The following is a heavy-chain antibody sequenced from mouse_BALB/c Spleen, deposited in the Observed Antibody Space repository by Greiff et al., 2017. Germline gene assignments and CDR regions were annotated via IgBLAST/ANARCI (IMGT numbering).Heavy chain of an antibody. V-gene: IGHV1-9*01. D-gene: IGHD1-2*01. J-gene: IGHJ3*01. CDR2: ILPGSGST. CDR3: ARSGGYVEGAWFAY. Sequence: QVQLKESGAELMKPGASVKISCKATGYTFSSYWIEWVKQRPGHGLEWIGEILPGSGSTNYNEKFKGKATFTADTSSNTAYMQLSSLTSEDSAVYYCARSGGYVEGAWFAYWGQGTLVTVSA. CDR1: GYTFSSYW.